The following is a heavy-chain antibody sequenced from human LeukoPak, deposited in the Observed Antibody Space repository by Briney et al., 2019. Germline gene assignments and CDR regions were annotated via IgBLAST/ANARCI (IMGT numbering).Heavy chain of an antibody. Sequence: PGGSLRLSCAASGFTFSSYAMKWVRLAPGKGLQWVSAVSGSGGGTFYTDSVKGRFTIPRDSSKNTVYLQMNSLRAEDTAVYYCAKVGFSDYWGQGTLVTVSS. V-gene: IGHV3-23*01. CDR3: AKVGFSDY. J-gene: IGHJ4*02. CDR1: GFTFSSYA. D-gene: IGHD6-25*01. CDR2: VSGSGGGT.